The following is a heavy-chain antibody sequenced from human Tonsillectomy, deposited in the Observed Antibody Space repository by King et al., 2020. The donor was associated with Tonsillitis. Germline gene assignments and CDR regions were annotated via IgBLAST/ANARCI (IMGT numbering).Heavy chain of an antibody. Sequence: VQLVESGGGLVKPGGSLRLSCAASGFTFSSYSMNWVRQAPGKGLEWVSSISSSSSYIYYADSVKGRFTISRDNAKNSLYLQMNSLRAEDTAVYYCARKNDYYDSSGPGWYCDYWGQGTLAT. CDR3: ARKNDYYDSSGPGWYCDY. V-gene: IGHV3-21*01. CDR1: GFTFSSYS. J-gene: IGHJ4*02. CDR2: ISSSSSYI. D-gene: IGHD3-22*01.